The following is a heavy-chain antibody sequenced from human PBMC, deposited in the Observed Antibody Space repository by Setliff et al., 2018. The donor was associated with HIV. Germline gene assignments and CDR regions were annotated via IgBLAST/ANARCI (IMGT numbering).Heavy chain of an antibody. Sequence: PGGSLRLSCAASGFTFSTYGMNWVRQAPGRGLEWVSSISTNSLYTSYAGSVRGRFTISRDYATNSLFLQMTSLRAEDTAVYYCARGKFFDSWGQGVLVTVSS. CDR1: GFTFSTYG. CDR3: ARGKFFDS. D-gene: IGHD1-26*01. CDR2: ISTNSLYT. V-gene: IGHV3-21*06. J-gene: IGHJ4*02.